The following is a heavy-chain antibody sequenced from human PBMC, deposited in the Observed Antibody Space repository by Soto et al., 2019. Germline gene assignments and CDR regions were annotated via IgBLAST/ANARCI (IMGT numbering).Heavy chain of an antibody. J-gene: IGHJ6*02. Sequence: QVHLVESGGGVVQPGRSLRLSCVASGFTFSSYGMHWVRQTPGKGLEWVSIISYDGSNEYYADSVKGRFTISRDNSKNTPNLQMNSLRVEDTAVYYCAKGKGDGYYFGLRQYCMDVWGQGTTVTVSS. V-gene: IGHV3-30*18. CDR1: GFTFSSYG. CDR3: AKGKGDGYYFGLRQYCMDV. D-gene: IGHD5-12*01. CDR2: ISYDGSNE.